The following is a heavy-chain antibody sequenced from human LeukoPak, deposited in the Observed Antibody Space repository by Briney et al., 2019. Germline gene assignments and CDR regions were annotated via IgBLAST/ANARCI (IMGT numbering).Heavy chain of an antibody. CDR2: ISSSGST. J-gene: IGHJ3*02. V-gene: IGHV4-61*02. CDR3: ARGPYSYDSSGAFDI. Sequence: SETLSLTCTVSGDSISSDDYYWSWIRQPAGKGLEWIGRISSSGSTNYNPSLKCRVTISVDTSKNQFSLKLSSVTAADTAVYFCARGPYSYDSSGAFDIWGQGTMVTVSS. D-gene: IGHD3-22*01. CDR1: GDSISSDDYY.